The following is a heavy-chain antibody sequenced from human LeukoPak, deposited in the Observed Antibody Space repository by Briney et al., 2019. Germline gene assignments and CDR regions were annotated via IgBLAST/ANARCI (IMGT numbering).Heavy chain of an antibody. J-gene: IGHJ4*02. CDR1: GDSISGYY. V-gene: IGHV4-59*01. Sequence: PSETLSLTCTVSGDSISGYYWSWIRQPPGKGLEWMGYINYSGNTNYNPSLKSRVTISVDTSKNQFSLRLTSVTAADTAVYYCAREGRHDYVYFDCWGQGTLVTVSS. D-gene: IGHD4-17*01. CDR2: INYSGNT. CDR3: AREGRHDYVYFDC.